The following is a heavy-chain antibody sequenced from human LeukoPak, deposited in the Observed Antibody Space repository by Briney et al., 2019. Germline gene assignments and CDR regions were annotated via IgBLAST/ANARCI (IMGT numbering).Heavy chain of an antibody. CDR3: ARGLQEYTYGFDY. Sequence: GGSLRLSCAASGFTFSSYAMTWVRQAPGKGLEWVSAISGSGGTTYYADSVKGQFTICRDNSKNTLYLQMHRLRANDTAVYYCARGLQEYTYGFDYWGQGTLVTVSS. CDR1: GFTFSSYA. V-gene: IGHV3-23*01. D-gene: IGHD5-18*01. CDR2: ISGSGGTT. J-gene: IGHJ4*02.